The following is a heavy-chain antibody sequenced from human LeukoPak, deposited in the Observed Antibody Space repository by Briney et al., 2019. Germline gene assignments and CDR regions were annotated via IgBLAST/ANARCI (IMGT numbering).Heavy chain of an antibody. Sequence: GGSLRLSCAASGFTFSSYSMNWLRQAPGKGLEWVSSISSSSSYIYYADSVKGRFTISRDNAKNSLYLQMNSLRAEDTAVYYCARDFGIAEDYWGQGTLVTVSS. V-gene: IGHV3-21*01. CDR1: GFTFSSYS. D-gene: IGHD6-13*01. CDR2: ISSSSSYI. J-gene: IGHJ4*02. CDR3: ARDFGIAEDY.